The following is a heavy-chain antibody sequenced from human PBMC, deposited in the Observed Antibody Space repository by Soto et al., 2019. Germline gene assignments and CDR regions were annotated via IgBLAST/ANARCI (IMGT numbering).Heavy chain of an antibody. CDR1: GYSFTDYH. D-gene: IGHD2-8*01. Sequence: ASVKVSCKASGYSFTDYHIHWVRQAPGQGLEWLGRINPKSGGTSTAQKFQGWVTMTRDRSISTVYMELTRLRSDDTAVYFCARGHSTDCSNGVCSFFYNHVMDVWGQGTTVTVSS. V-gene: IGHV1-2*04. J-gene: IGHJ6*02. CDR2: INPKSGGT. CDR3: ARGHSTDCSNGVCSFFYNHVMDV.